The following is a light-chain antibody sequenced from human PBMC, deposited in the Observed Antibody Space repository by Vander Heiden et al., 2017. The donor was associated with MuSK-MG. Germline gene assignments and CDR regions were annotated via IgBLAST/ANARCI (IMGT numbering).Light chain of an antibody. V-gene: IGLV2-14*01. Sequence: QSGLTQPASVSGSPGQSITISCTGTSRDLGSNKDVPCYQQPPGKVPNVLIYEVTKRTSGVSKRFSGSKSGNTASLTISGLQAEDEAEYYCSSYTTSSTYVFGTGTKVTVL. CDR2: EVT. CDR3: SSYTTSSTYV. J-gene: IGLJ1*01. CDR1: SRDLGSNKD.